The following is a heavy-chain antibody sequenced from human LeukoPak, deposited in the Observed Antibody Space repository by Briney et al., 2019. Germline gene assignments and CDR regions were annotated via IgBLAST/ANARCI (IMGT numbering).Heavy chain of an antibody. CDR3: AHAGISTPVADPPGYFDY. CDR2: IYWDDDK. D-gene: IGHD6-19*01. J-gene: IGHJ4*02. Sequence: SGPTLVNPTQTLTLTCTFSGFSLSTSGVGVGWIRQPPGKALEWLALIYWDDDKRYSPSLKSRLTITKDTSKNQVVLTMTNMDPVDTATYYCAHAGISTPVADPPGYFDYWGQGTLVTVSS. CDR1: GFSLSTSGVG. V-gene: IGHV2-5*02.